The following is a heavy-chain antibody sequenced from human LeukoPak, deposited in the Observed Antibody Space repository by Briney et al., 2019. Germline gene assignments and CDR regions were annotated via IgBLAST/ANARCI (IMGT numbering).Heavy chain of an antibody. CDR3: ARRARENWYFDL. CDR2: IYYSGST. CDR1: GGSISSYY. Sequence: SETLSLTCTVSGGSISSYYWSWIRQPPGKGLEWIGYIYYSGSTNYIPSHRSRLTISVDTSQNQFSLKLSSVTAADTAVYYCARRARENWYFDLWGRGTLVTVSS. V-gene: IGHV4-59*08. J-gene: IGHJ2*01.